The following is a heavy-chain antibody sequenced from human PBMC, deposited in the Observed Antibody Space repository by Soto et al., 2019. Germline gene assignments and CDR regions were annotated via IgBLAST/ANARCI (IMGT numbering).Heavy chain of an antibody. CDR2: IYYSGST. D-gene: IGHD6-13*01. CDR1: GGYISSYY. V-gene: IGHV4-59*08. Sequence: SETMSLTCTVSGGYISSYYWSWIRQPPGKGLEWIGYIYYSGSTNYNPSLKSRVTISVDTSKNQFSLKLSSVTAADTAVYYCARTIFGYSSSWYIDYWGQGTLVTVSS. CDR3: ARTIFGYSSSWYIDY. J-gene: IGHJ4*02.